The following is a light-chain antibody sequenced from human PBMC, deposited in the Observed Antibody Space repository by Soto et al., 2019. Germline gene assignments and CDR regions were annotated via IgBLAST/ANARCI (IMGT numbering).Light chain of an antibody. J-gene: IGKJ5*01. CDR1: QSVSSN. CDR2: GAS. CDR3: QQYNNWPLT. Sequence: IVLTQSPATLSLSPGERATRSCRASQSVSSNLAWHQQRPGQAPRLLIYGASTRATGVPARFSGGGSGTEFTLTITSLQSEDFAVYWCQQYNNWPLTFGPGTLLEI. V-gene: IGKV3D-15*01.